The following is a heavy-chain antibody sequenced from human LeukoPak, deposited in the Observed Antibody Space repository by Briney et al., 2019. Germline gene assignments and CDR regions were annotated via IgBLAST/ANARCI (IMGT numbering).Heavy chain of an antibody. J-gene: IGHJ4*02. D-gene: IGHD3-3*01. V-gene: IGHV1-24*01. CDR3: ATGGVLRFLEWLLFNY. CDR1: GYTLTELS. Sequence: ASVKVSCKVSGYTLTELSTHWVRQAPGKGLEWMGGFDPEDGETIYAQKFQGRVTMTEDTSTDTAYMELSSLRSEDTAVYYCATGGVLRFLEWLLFNYWGQGTLVTVSS. CDR2: FDPEDGET.